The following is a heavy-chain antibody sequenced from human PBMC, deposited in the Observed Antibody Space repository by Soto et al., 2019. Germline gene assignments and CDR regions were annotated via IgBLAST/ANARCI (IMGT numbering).Heavy chain of an antibody. CDR1: GGTFSSYA. Sequence: QVQLVQSGAEVKKPGSSVKVSCKASGGTFSSYAISWVRQAPGQGLEWMGGIIPIFGTATYAQTFQGRVTITADESTSTAYMELSSLRSEDTAVYYCAREKYNWNYGNYHSYGMDVWGQGTTVTVSS. D-gene: IGHD1-7*01. J-gene: IGHJ6*02. CDR3: AREKYNWNYGNYHSYGMDV. CDR2: IIPIFGTA. V-gene: IGHV1-69*01.